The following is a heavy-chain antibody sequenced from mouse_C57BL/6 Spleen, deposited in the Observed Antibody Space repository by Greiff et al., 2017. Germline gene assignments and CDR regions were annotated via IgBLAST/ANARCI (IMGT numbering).Heavy chain of an antibody. Sequence: VKLQQSGAELARPGASVKLSCKASGYTFPSYGISWVKQRTGQGLEWIGEIYPRSGNTYYNEKFKGKATLTADKSSSTAYMELRSLTSEDSAVYFCAYCSSYDYAMAYWGQGTSVTVSS. D-gene: IGHD1-1*01. J-gene: IGHJ4*01. CDR3: AYCSSYDYAMAY. V-gene: IGHV1-81*01. CDR1: GYTFPSYG. CDR2: IYPRSGNT.